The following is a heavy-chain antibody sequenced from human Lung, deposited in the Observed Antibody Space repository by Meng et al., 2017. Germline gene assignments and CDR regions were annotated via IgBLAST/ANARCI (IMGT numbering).Heavy chain of an antibody. CDR3: ARGRYSSSSAVVDY. V-gene: IGHV3-33*01. J-gene: IGHJ4*02. Sequence: QVQLVESGGVVVQPGRSLRLSFAASGFTFSSYGMHWVRQAPGKGLEWVAVIWYDGSNKYYADSVKGRFTISRDNSKNTLYLQMNSLRAEDTAVYYCARGRYSSSSAVVDYWGQGTLVTVSS. D-gene: IGHD6-13*01. CDR1: GFTFSSYG. CDR2: IWYDGSNK.